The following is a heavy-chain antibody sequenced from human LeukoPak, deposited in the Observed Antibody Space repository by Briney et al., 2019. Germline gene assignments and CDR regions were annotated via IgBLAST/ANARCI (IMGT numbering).Heavy chain of an antibody. D-gene: IGHD1-26*01. V-gene: IGHV4-59*12. CDR2: IYYSGST. CDR3: AREEWELHLYYY. J-gene: IGHJ4*02. CDR1: GGSISSYY. Sequence: SETLSLTCTVSGGSISSYYWSWIRQPPGKGLEWIGYIYYSGSTNYNPSLKGRVTISVDTSKNQFSLKLSSVTAADTAVYYCAREEWELHLYYYWGQGTLVTVSS.